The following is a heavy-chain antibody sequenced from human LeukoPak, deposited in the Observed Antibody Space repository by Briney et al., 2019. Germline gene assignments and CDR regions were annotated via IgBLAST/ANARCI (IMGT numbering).Heavy chain of an antibody. CDR2: ISSSSSYR. CDR1: GFTFSSYS. V-gene: IGHV3-21*01. J-gene: IGHJ3*02. CDR3: VRPYDSSGYQWNDAFDI. D-gene: IGHD3-22*01. Sequence: PGGSLRLSCAASGFTFSSYSMNWVRQAPGKGLEWVSSISSSSSYRYYADSVKGRFTISRDNAKNSLYLQMNSLRAEDTAVYYCVRPYDSSGYQWNDAFDIWGQGTMVTVSP.